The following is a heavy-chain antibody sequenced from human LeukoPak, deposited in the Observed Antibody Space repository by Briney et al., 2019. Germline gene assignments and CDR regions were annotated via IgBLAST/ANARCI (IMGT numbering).Heavy chain of an antibody. CDR2: IRSNTYGGPT. J-gene: IGHJ4*02. Sequence: GGSLRLSCTASGFTFCGYAMSWFRQAPGQGLEWIGLIRSNTYGGPTEYAASVKHTFTISTDACTSFAYLHMNSLETEDTAVYHCSSALRWYSGRSPYYFAHWGQGTVVTGPS. V-gene: IGHV3-49*03. D-gene: IGHD1-26*01. CDR3: SSALRWYSGRSPYYFAH. CDR1: GFTFCGYA.